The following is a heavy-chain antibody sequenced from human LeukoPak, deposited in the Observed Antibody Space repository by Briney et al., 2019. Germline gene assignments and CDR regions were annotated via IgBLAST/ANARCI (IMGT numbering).Heavy chain of an antibody. V-gene: IGHV4-34*01. CDR3: ARGTPGYYYGMDV. CDR2: INHSGST. J-gene: IGHJ6*02. CDR1: GGSFSGYY. Sequence: PSETLSLTCAVYGGSFSGYYWSWIRQPPGEGLEWIGEINHSGSTNYNPSLKSRVTISVDTSKNQFSLKLSSVTAADTAVYYCARGTPGYYYGMDVWGQGTTVTVSS.